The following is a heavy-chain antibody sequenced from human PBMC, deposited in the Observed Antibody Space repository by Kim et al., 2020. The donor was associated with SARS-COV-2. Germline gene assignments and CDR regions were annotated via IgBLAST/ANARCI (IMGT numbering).Heavy chain of an antibody. CDR3: ARVPDIV. CDR1: GFVVSNNY. D-gene: IGHD5-12*01. Sequence: GGSLRLSCLVSGFVVSNNYMTWVRQAPGKGLEWVSIIYSGNSTLYADSVKGRFTISRDNSKNTLYLQMNILRAEDTAVYYCARVPDIVGGQGTLVTVSS. V-gene: IGHV3-53*01. J-gene: IGHJ4*02. CDR2: IYSGNST.